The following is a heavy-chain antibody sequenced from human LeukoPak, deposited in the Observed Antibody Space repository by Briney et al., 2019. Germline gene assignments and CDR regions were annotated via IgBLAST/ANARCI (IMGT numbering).Heavy chain of an antibody. V-gene: IGHV1-2*02. J-gene: IGHJ4*02. D-gene: IGHD2-15*01. CDR2: INPNSGGT. Sequence: XXXVGPAPGXXXEGMGWINPNSGGTNYAQKFQGRGTMTRDTAISTAYMELRRLRSDDTAVYYCARDRSSGKGLDYWGQGTLVTVSS. CDR3: ARDRSSGKGLDY.